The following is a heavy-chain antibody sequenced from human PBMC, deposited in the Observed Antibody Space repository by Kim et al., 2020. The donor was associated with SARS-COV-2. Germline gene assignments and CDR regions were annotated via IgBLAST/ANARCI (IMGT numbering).Heavy chain of an antibody. CDR2: INHSGST. Sequence: SETLSLTCAVYGGSFSGYYWSWIRQPPGKGLEWIGEINHSGSTNYNPSLKSRVTISVDTSKNQFSLKLSSVTAADTAVYYCARISSSWYNYYYYGMDVWGQGTTVTVSS. D-gene: IGHD6-13*01. CDR3: ARISSSWYNYYYYGMDV. J-gene: IGHJ6*02. CDR1: GGSFSGYY. V-gene: IGHV4-34*01.